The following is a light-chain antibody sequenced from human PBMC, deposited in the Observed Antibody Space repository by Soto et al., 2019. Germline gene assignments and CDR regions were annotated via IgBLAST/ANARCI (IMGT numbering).Light chain of an antibody. Sequence: DIQMTQSPSTLSASVGDRVTITCRASQSISSWLAWYQQKPGKAPKLLIYKASSLESGVPSRFSGSGSGTEFTLTISSLQPDDFETYYCQQYNSYSPSTFGGGTKVEIK. CDR2: KAS. V-gene: IGKV1-5*03. J-gene: IGKJ4*01. CDR1: QSISSW. CDR3: QQYNSYSPST.